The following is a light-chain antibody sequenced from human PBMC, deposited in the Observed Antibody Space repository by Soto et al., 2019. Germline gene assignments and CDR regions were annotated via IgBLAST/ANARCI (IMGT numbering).Light chain of an antibody. CDR2: YDD. Sequence: QSVLTQPPSVSGAPRQRVTISCSGSNSNIGNNAVNWYQQLPGKAPKLLIYYDDLLPSGVSDRFSGSKSGTSASLAISGLQSEDEAGYYCTSYTITHIPVIFGGGTKVTVL. J-gene: IGLJ2*01. CDR3: TSYTITHIPVI. V-gene: IGLV1-36*01. CDR1: NSNIGNNA.